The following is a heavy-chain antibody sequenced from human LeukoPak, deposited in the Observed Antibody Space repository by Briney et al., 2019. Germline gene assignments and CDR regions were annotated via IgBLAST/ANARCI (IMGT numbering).Heavy chain of an antibody. CDR2: IYSGGST. CDR1: GFSVSNNY. V-gene: IGHV3-66*01. CDR3: ARETAYSFDY. D-gene: IGHD1-26*01. Sequence: GGSLRLSCAVSGFSVSNNYMSWVRQAPGKGLEWVSVIYSGGSTYYADSVKDRFTISRDNAKNSLYLQMDSLRDEDTAVYYCARETAYSFDYWGQGTLATVSS. J-gene: IGHJ4*02.